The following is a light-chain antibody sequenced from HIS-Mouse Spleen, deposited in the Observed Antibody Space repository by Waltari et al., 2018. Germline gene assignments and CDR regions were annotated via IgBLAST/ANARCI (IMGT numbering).Light chain of an antibody. V-gene: IGLV3-10*01. CDR2: EDS. CDR1: AMPTQY. Sequence: SYELTQPPSVSVSPRQPARIRRPRYAMPTQYAYSYQQKSGQAPVLVIYEDSKRPSGIPERFSGSSSGTMATLTISGAQVEDEADYYCYSTDSSGNHRVFGGGTKLTVL. CDR3: YSTDSSGNHRV. J-gene: IGLJ2*01.